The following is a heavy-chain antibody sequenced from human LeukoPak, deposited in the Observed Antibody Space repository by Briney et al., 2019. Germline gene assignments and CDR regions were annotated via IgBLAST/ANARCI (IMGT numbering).Heavy chain of an antibody. Sequence: GGALRLSCAVSGFSFSAYYGRCWGRQPPGRGLELSSIFSSGRTKYYAHSVKGRFTISRDTAKNSLFLKMNRRGDEQTAVYYCARALRDCSGCNCYSGSLGYIDVWGKGTTVTISS. CDR3: ARALRDCSGCNCYSGSLGYIDV. J-gene: IGHJ6*03. CDR2: IFSSGRTK. CDR1: GFSFSAYY. D-gene: IGHD2-15*01. V-gene: IGHV3-11*01.